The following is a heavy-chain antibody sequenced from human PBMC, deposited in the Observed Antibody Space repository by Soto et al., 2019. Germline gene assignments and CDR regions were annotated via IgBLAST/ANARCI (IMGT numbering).Heavy chain of an antibody. D-gene: IGHD5-18*01. CDR1: GFTFSRYA. CDR2: ISGSGGST. Sequence: EVQLLESGGGLVQPGGSLRLSCAASGFTFSRYAMSWFRQAPGKGLEWVSAISGSGGSTYYADSVKGRFTISRDNSKNTLYLQMNSLRAEDTAVYYCAKGTGVQLWFGFDYWGQGTLVTVSS. CDR3: AKGTGVQLWFGFDY. J-gene: IGHJ4*02. V-gene: IGHV3-23*01.